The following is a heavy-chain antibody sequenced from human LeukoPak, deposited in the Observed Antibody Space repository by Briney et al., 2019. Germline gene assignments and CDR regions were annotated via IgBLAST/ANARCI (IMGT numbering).Heavy chain of an antibody. CDR2: IRYGGST. Sequence: SQTLSLTWTVSGDSVSSGDHHWSWIRQRPGKGLEWIGYIRYGGSTYYNPSLKSRVIISVDMSKNQFSLSLNSLSAADSAVYYCARAAAVTNSWYYFDYWGQGTLVTVSS. V-gene: IGHV4-30-4*01. D-gene: IGHD6-13*01. CDR1: GDSVSSGDHH. J-gene: IGHJ4*02. CDR3: ARAAAVTNSWYYFDY.